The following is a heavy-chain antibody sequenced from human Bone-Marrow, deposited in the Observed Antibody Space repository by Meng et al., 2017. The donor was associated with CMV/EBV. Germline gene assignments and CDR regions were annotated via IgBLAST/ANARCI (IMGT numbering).Heavy chain of an antibody. V-gene: IGHV5-51*01. Sequence: GGALRLSCKGSGYRFTSYWIGWVRQMPGKGLEWMGIIYPGDSDTRYSPSFQGQVTISADKSISTAYLQWSSLKASDTAMYYCARGLGLAALEYWGQGTLVTVSS. J-gene: IGHJ4*02. D-gene: IGHD3/OR15-3a*01. CDR2: IYPGDSDT. CDR1: GYRFTSYW. CDR3: ARGLGLAALEY.